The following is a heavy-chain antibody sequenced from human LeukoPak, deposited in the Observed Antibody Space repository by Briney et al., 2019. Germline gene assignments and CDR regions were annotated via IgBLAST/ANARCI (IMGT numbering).Heavy chain of an antibody. Sequence: SLRLSCAASGFTFDDYAMLWVRQAPGKGLEWVSGISWNSGSIGYADSVKGRFTISRDSAKNSLYLQMNSLRAEDTALYYCAKDMAGGYYCYYGMDVWGQGTTVTVSS. CDR1: GFTFDDYA. V-gene: IGHV3-9*01. CDR3: AKDMAGGYYCYYGMDV. J-gene: IGHJ6*02. CDR2: ISWNSGSI. D-gene: IGHD2-15*01.